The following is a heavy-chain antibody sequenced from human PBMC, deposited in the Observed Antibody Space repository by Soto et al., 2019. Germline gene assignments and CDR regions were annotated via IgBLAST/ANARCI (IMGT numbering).Heavy chain of an antibody. D-gene: IGHD1-26*01. CDR1: GFTFSSYA. CDR2: ISGDSVTT. CDR3: ARDRRPSVYSGLDV. J-gene: IGHJ6*02. V-gene: IGHV3-23*01. Sequence: EVQLLESGGGLVQPGGSLRLSCAASGFTFSSYAMSWVRQAPGKGLEWVSAISGDSVTTNYADSVKGRFTISRDNSKNTLFLQMSSLRAEDTAVYYCARDRRPSVYSGLDVWGQGTTVIVSS.